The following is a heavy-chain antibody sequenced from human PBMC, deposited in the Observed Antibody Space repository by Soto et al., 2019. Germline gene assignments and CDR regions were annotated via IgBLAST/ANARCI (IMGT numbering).Heavy chain of an antibody. CDR3: ARDRIPTGMDV. Sequence: SLRLSCAASGFTFSSYDMHWVRQAPGKGLEWVSAIGTGGSTYYADSVKGRFTISRENSKNTLYLQMNSLRAEDTAVYYCARDRIPTGMDVWGQGTTVTVSS. J-gene: IGHJ6*02. CDR1: GFTFSSYD. CDR2: IGTGGST. V-gene: IGHV3-66*01.